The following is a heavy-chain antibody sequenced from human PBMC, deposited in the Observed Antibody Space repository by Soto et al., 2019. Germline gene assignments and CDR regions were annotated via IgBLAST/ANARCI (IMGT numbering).Heavy chain of an antibody. J-gene: IGHJ4*02. Sequence: GGSLRLSCAASGFTFSSYAMNWVRQAPGKGLEWVSVISGSGGSTYYADSVKGRFTISRDNSKNKLYLQMNSLRAEDTAVYYCASRTSGWYFDYWGQGTLVTVSS. CDR2: ISGSGGST. D-gene: IGHD6-19*01. CDR3: ASRTSGWYFDY. CDR1: GFTFSSYA. V-gene: IGHV3-23*01.